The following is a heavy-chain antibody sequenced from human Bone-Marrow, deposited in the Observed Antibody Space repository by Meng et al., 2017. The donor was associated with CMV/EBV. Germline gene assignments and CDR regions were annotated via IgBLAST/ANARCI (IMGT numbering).Heavy chain of an antibody. Sequence: GSLRLSCAVYGGSFSGYYWSWIRQPPGKGLEWIGEINHSGSTNYNPSLKSRVTISVDTSKNQFSLKLSSVTAADTAVYYCARRHYDFWSGYNGVDPWGQGTLVTVSS. D-gene: IGHD3-3*01. CDR2: INHSGST. J-gene: IGHJ5*02. V-gene: IGHV4-34*01. CDR3: ARRHYDFWSGYNGVDP. CDR1: GGSFSGYY.